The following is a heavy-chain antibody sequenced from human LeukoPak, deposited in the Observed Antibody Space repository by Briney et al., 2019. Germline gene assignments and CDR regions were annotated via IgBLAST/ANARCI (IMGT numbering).Heavy chain of an antibody. CDR3: VRAEVGTTLKYYYYYMDV. V-gene: IGHV3-23*01. J-gene: IGHJ6*03. D-gene: IGHD1-26*01. CDR2: ITGSGGRT. CDR1: GFTFSTYG. Sequence: GGSLRLSCEVSGFTFSTYGMSWVRQAPGKGLEWVSAITGSGGRTYYADSVKGRCTISRDNGKNSMYLQMHSLRAEDTAVYYCVRAEVGTTLKYYYYYMDVWGKGTTVTVSS.